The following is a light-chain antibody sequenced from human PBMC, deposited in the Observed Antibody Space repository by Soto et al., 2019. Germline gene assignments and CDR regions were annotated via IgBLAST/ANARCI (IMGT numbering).Light chain of an antibody. V-gene: IGLV2-8*01. CDR3: ASWDDNLNGGV. Sequence: QSALTQPPSAAGSPGQSVTISCTGTSSDVGGYNYVSWYQQHPGKAPKLMIYEVSERPSGVPDRFSGSKSGTSASLAINGLHSEDEADYYCASWDDNLNGGVFGGGTKLTVL. J-gene: IGLJ3*02. CDR1: SSDVGGYNY. CDR2: EVS.